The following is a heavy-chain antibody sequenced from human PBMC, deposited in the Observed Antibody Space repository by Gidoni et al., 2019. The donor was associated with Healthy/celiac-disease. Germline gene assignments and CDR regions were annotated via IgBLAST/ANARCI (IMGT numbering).Heavy chain of an antibody. D-gene: IGHD4-4*01. J-gene: IGHJ6*02. Sequence: EVQLLESGGGLVQPGGSLRLSCAASGFTFSSYAMSWVRQARGKGLEWVSAISGSGGSTYYADSVKGRFTISRDNSKNTLYLQMNSLRAEDTAVYYCALYYSVDYYYYGMDVWGQGTTVTVSS. CDR2: ISGSGGST. V-gene: IGHV3-23*01. CDR3: ALYYSVDYYYYGMDV. CDR1: GFTFSSYA.